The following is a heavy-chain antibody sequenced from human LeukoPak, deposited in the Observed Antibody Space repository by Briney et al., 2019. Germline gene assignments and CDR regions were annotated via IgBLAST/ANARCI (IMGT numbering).Heavy chain of an antibody. Sequence: ASVKVSCKASGYTFTSYYMHWVRQAPGQGLEWMGLINPSGSSTSYAQKFQGRLSLTRDMSTSTDYMELSRLRSDDTAVYYCARGGRSIAAAGTSYYYYMDVWGKGTTVTISS. CDR2: INPSGSST. CDR3: ARGGRSIAAAGTSYYYYMDV. D-gene: IGHD6-13*01. J-gene: IGHJ6*03. CDR1: GYTFTSYY. V-gene: IGHV1-46*01.